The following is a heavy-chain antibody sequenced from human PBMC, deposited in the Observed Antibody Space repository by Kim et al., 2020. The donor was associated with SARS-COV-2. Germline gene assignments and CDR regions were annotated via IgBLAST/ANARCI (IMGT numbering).Heavy chain of an antibody. J-gene: IGHJ4*02. V-gene: IGHV4-34*01. Sequence: NHNPPLKRRDPISLDTSKNQVSLKRSSVTAADTAVYYCARAGGSGWYFDYWGQGTLVTVSS. D-gene: IGHD6-19*01. CDR3: ARAGGSGWYFDY.